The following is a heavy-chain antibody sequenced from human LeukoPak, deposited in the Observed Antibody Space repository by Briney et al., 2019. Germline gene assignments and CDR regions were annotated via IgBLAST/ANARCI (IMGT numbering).Heavy chain of an antibody. D-gene: IGHD4-17*01. Sequence: GGSLRLSCAAPGFTFSNYGMSWVRQAPGKGLEWVSGIGGSGEMTNYADSVKGRFTISRDNSKNTLYLQMNSLRPKDTALYYCARGSAVTSFEGRHWGQGTLVTVSS. J-gene: IGHJ4*02. V-gene: IGHV3-23*01. CDR3: ARGSAVTSFEGRH. CDR1: GFTFSNYG. CDR2: IGGSGEMT.